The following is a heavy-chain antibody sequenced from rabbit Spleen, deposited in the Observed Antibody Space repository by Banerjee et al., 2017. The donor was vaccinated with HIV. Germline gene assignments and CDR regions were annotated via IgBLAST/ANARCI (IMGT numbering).Heavy chain of an antibody. CDR1: GFDFSSYG. CDR3: AREVAAKFGL. Sequence: QEQLEESGGGLVQPEGSLTLTCKASGFDFSSYGVSWVRQAPGKGLEWIGYIDPLFGATYYASWVNGRFTISSHNAQNTLYLQLNSLTAADTATYFCAREVAAKFGLWGPGTLVTVS. D-gene: IGHD4-1*01. CDR2: IDPLFGAT. J-gene: IGHJ4*01. V-gene: IGHV1S47*01.